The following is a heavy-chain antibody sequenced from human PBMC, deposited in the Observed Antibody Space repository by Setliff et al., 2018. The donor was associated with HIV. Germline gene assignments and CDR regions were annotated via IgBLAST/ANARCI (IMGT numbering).Heavy chain of an antibody. CDR2: VYSSGST. CDR3: ARTQGLGPD. CDR1: GDSLSSTGDH. V-gene: IGHV4-39*07. Sequence: PSETLSLTCAVSGDSLSSTGDHWGWIRQPPGRGLEWIGNVYSSGSTYYNPSLKSRVTISVDRSKNQFSLKMTSVTAADTAVYYCARTQGLGPDWGQGTLVTVSS. J-gene: IGHJ4*02.